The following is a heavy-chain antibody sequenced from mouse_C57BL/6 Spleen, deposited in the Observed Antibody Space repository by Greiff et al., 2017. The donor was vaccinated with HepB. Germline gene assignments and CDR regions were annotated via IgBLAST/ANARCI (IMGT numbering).Heavy chain of an antibody. J-gene: IGHJ3*01. V-gene: IGHV1-61*01. D-gene: IGHD1-2*01. CDR3: ARGKSYGGFAY. Sequence: QVQLQQPGAELVRPGSSVKLSCKASGYTFTSYWIDWVKQRPGQGLEWIGNIYPSDSETHYNQKFKDKATLTVDKSSSTAYMQLSSLTSEDSAVYYCARGKSYGGFAYWGQGTLVTVSA. CDR2: IYPSDSET. CDR1: GYTFTSYW.